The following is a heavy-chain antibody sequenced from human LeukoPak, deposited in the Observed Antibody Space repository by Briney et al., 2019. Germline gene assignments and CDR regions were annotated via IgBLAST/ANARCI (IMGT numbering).Heavy chain of an antibody. CDR2: IYYSGTT. CDR3: ASGPGGSALFN. V-gene: IGHV4-39*07. CDR1: GGSISSSSYY. D-gene: IGHD4-23*01. J-gene: IGHJ4*02. Sequence: PSETLSLTCTVSGGSISSSSYYWAWIRQPPGKGLEWVGSIYYSGTTYYNPSLKSRVTISVDTSKNQFSLKLTSVTAADPAVYYCASGPGGSALFNWGQGTLVTVSS.